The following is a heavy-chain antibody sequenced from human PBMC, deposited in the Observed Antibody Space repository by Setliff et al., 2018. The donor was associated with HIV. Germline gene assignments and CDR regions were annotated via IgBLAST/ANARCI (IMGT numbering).Heavy chain of an antibody. J-gene: IGHJ6*02. D-gene: IGHD6-13*01. Sequence: ASVKVSCKASGYTFSTYAMHWVRQAPGQRLEWMGWISAGKGMTKYSKKFQGRVTLTRDTAASTAYMELSSLRSDDTAVYYCASSWSRIRYYGMDVWGQGTTVTVSS. CDR1: GYTFSTYA. V-gene: IGHV1-3*01. CDR3: ASSWSRIRYYGMDV. CDR2: ISAGKGMT.